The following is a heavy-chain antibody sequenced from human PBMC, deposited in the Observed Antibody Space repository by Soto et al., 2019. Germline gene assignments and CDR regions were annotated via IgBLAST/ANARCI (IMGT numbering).Heavy chain of an antibody. D-gene: IGHD2-15*01. CDR3: ARHFDGIDY. Sequence: SSETLSLTCTVSGGSISSYYWSWIRQPPGKGLEWIGYIYYSGSTNYNPSLKSRVTISVDTSKNQFSLKLSSVTAADTAVYYCARHFDGIDYWGQGTLVTVSS. V-gene: IGHV4-59*08. CDR2: IYYSGST. CDR1: GGSISSYY. J-gene: IGHJ4*02.